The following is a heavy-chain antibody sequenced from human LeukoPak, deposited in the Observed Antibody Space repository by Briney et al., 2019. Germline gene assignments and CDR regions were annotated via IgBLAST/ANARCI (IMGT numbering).Heavy chain of an antibody. CDR2: ISSGSTI. D-gene: IGHD3-22*01. Sequence: GGSLRLSCAASGFTFSSYWMSWVRQAPGKGLEWVSYISSGSTIYYADSVKGRFTISRDNAKNSLYLQMNSLRAEDTAVYYCARRNHDGYYYDSSGYCYLWGQGTLVTVSS. J-gene: IGHJ4*02. CDR1: GFTFSSYW. CDR3: ARRNHDGYYYDSSGYCYL. V-gene: IGHV3-48*04.